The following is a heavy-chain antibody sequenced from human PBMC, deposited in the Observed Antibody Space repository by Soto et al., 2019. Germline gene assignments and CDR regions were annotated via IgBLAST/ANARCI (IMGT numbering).Heavy chain of an antibody. D-gene: IGHD5-18*01. J-gene: IGHJ6*02. V-gene: IGHV4-30-4*01. CDR3: ARDTTASYYYYGMDV. CDR2: IYYSGST. CDR1: GGSISSGDYY. Sequence: SETLSLTCTVSGGSISSGDYYWSWIRQPPGKGLEWIGYIYYSGSTYYNPSLKSRVTISVDTSKNQFSLKLSSVTAADTAVYYCARDTTASYYYYGMDVWGQGTTVTV.